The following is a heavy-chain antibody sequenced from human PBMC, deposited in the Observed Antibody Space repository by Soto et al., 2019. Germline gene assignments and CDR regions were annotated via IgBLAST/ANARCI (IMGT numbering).Heavy chain of an antibody. V-gene: IGHV4-30-2*01. J-gene: IGHJ4*02. D-gene: IGHD3-22*01. CDR2: IYHSGST. CDR3: ARATLVGSSGSFDY. CDR1: GGSISSGGYS. Sequence: SETLSLTCAVSGGSISSGGYSWSWIRQPPGKGLEWIGYIYHSGSTYYNPSLKSRVTISVDRSKNQFSLKLSSVTAADTAVYYCARATLVGSSGSFDYWGQGTLVTVSS.